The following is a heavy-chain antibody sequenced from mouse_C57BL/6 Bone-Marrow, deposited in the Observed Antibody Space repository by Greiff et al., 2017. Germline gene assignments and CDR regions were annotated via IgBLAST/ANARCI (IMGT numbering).Heavy chain of an antibody. D-gene: IGHD2-10*02. J-gene: IGHJ2*01. CDR3: TRQSTVRGY. CDR2: IDPETGGT. CDR1: GYTFTDYE. Sequence: QVQLQQSGAELVRPGASVTLSCKASGYTFTDYEMHWVKQTPVHGLEWIGAIDPETGGTAYNQKFKGKAILTADKSSSTAYMELRSLTSEDTAVYYCTRQSTVRGYWGQGTTLTVSS. V-gene: IGHV1-15*01.